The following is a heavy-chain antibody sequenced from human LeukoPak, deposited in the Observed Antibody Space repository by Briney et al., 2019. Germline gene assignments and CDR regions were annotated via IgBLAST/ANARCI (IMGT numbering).Heavy chain of an antibody. J-gene: IGHJ4*02. D-gene: IGHD4-17*01. V-gene: IGHV4-4*02. CDR1: GGSISLTNW. Sequence: SGTLSLTCSVSGGSISLTNWWSWVRQPPGKGLEWIGEIYYSGSTNYNPSLKSRVTISGDKSKNQFSLKLSSVTAADTAVYYCARRASVRLFDYWGQGTLVTVSS. CDR3: ARRASVRLFDY. CDR2: IYYSGST.